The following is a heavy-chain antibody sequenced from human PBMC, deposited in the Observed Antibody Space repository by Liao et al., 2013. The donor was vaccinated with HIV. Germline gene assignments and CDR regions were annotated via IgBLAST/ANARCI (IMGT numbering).Heavy chain of an antibody. D-gene: IGHD3-3*01. CDR1: GGSISSYY. J-gene: IGHJ6*03. CDR3: ARGPGSIFGVDIYYYYMDV. CDR2: IYYSGST. V-gene: IGHV4-59*01. Sequence: QGQLQESGPGLVKPSETLSLTCTVSGGSISSYYWSWIRQPPGKGLEWIGYIYYSGSTNYNPSLKSRVTISVDTSKNQFSLKLSSVTAADTAVYFCARGPGSIFGVDIYYYYMDVWGKGTTVTVSS.